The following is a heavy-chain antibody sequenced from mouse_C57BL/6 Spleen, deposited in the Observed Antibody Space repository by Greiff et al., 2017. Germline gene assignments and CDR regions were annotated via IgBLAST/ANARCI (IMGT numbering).Heavy chain of an antibody. CDR2: FHPYNDDT. CDR3: ATIYYDYGYAMDY. D-gene: IGHD2-4*01. CDR1: GYTFTTYP. Sequence: QVQLQQSGAELVKPGASVKMSCKASGYTFTTYPIEWMKQNQGKSLEWIGNFHPYNDDTKYNEKFKGKATLTVEKSSSTVYLELSRLTSDDSAVYYCATIYYDYGYAMDYWGQGTSVTVSS. J-gene: IGHJ4*01. V-gene: IGHV1-47*01.